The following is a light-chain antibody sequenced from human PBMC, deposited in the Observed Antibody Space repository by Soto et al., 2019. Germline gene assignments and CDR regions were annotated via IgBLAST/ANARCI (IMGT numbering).Light chain of an antibody. J-gene: IGLJ2*01. CDR3: SSYAGNNVV. CDR2: EVS. CDR1: SSDVGGYNY. Sequence: QSVLTRPPSASGSPGQSVTISCTGTSSDVGGYNYVSWYQQHPGKAPKLMIYEVSKRPSGVPDRFSGSKSGNTASLTVSGPQAEDEADYYCSSYAGNNVVFGGGTKLTVL. V-gene: IGLV2-8*01.